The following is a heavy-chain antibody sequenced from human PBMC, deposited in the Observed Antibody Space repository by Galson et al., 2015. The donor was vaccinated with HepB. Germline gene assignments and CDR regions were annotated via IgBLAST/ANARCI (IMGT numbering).Heavy chain of an antibody. V-gene: IGHV1-24*01. CDR3: ATALTVAGTRSFDY. CDR1: GYTLTELS. Sequence: VSCKVSGYTLTELSMHWVRQAPGKGLEWMGGFDPEDGETIYAQKFQGRVTMTEDTSTDTAYMELSSLRSEDTAVYYCATALTVAGTRSFDYWGQGTLVTVSS. J-gene: IGHJ4*02. CDR2: FDPEDGET. D-gene: IGHD6-19*01.